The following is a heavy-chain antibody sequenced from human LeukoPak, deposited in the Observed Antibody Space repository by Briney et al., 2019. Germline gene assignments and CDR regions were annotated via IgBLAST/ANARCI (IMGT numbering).Heavy chain of an antibody. CDR2: IKQDGSEK. V-gene: IGHV3-7*01. D-gene: IGHD2-15*01. Sequence: SGGSLTLSWALSRLTSSSYSMSWVRPPPEKVLEWVANIKQDGSEKYYVDFVKGRFTISRDNAKNSLYLQMNRLRAEDTAVYYCARDAPPYCSGGSCYSRYWGQGALVTVSS. J-gene: IGHJ4*02. CDR1: RLTSSSYS. CDR3: ARDAPPYCSGGSCYSRY.